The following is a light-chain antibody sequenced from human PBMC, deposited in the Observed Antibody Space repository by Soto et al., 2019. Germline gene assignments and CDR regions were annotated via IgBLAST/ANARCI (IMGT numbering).Light chain of an antibody. J-gene: IGKJ4*01. CDR3: QQYGSPPFT. Sequence: EVVLTQSPVTLSLSPGERVALSCKASQIISSNYLAWFQQKPGQAPRLLIYGASSRATGIPDRFSGSGSGTDFTLTISRLEPEDFAVYFCQQYGSPPFTFGGGTKVDIK. CDR2: GAS. V-gene: IGKV3-20*01. CDR1: QIISSNY.